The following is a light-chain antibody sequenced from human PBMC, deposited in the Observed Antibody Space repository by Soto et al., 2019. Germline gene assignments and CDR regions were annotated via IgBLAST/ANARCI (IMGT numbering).Light chain of an antibody. CDR3: QQYHSYYPWT. CDR2: DAS. J-gene: IGKJ1*01. V-gene: IGKV1-5*01. Sequence: DIPLTPSTSTLSASVGDRLTLTCRASQSISSWVAWYQQKPGKPPKLLIYDASSLESGVPSRFSGSGSGTDFSLTITSLQPDDSATYYCQQYHSYYPWTFGQGTKVDIK. CDR1: QSISSW.